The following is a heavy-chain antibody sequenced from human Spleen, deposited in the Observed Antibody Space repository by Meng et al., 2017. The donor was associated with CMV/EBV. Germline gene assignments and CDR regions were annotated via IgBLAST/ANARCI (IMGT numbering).Heavy chain of an antibody. CDR2: INHSGST. CDR1: GGSFSGYY. Sequence: SETLSLTCAVYGGSFSGYYWSWIRQPPGKGLEWIGEINHSGSTNYNPSLKSRVTISVDTSKNQCSLKLSSVTAADTAVYYCARGGCSSTSCYTGAVWFDPWGQGTLVTVSS. D-gene: IGHD2-2*02. V-gene: IGHV4-34*01. J-gene: IGHJ5*02. CDR3: ARGGCSSTSCYTGAVWFDP.